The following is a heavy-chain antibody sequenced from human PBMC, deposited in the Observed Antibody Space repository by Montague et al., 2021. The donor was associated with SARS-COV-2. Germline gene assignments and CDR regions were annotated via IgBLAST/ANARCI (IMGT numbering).Heavy chain of an antibody. CDR1: GGSFSTYS. CDR3: ARLGDGVVPSPILGVGPYYSYNDMDV. V-gene: IGHV4-34*01. CDR2: IHHGGST. J-gene: IGHJ6*03. D-gene: IGHD3-10*01. Sequence: SETLSLTCAVHGGSFSTYSWNWIRQPPGKGLEWIGEIHHGGSTNYNPSLKSRVTISADTPKNQFSLKLTSVAAADTAVYYCARLGDGVVPSPILGVGPYYSYNDMDVGGKGTTVTVSS.